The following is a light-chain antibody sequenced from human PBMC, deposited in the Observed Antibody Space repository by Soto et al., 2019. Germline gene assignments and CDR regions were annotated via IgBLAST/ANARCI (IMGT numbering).Light chain of an antibody. CDR2: GAA. V-gene: IGKV3-20*01. J-gene: IGKJ3*01. CDR3: QQYEDSPFT. Sequence: EIVLTQSPGPRSFSPGERATLSCRASQSFSSPYLAWYQQKPGQAPRLLIYGAATRATGVPDRFSGSGFGTDFTLSISSLEPEDFAVYYCQQYEDSPFTFGPGTRVDIK. CDR1: QSFSSPY.